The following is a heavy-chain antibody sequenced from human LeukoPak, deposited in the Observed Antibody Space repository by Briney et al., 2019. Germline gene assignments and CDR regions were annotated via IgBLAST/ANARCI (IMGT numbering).Heavy chain of an antibody. J-gene: IGHJ4*02. CDR1: GFTFSTYW. V-gene: IGHV3-7*01. Sequence: PGGSLRLSCAASGFTFSTYWMSWVRQTPEKGLEWVANIKQDESEKYYVDSVKGRFTISRDNAKNSLFLQMNSLRAEDTAVYYCARAGSFSSSYGISWDYWGQGALVAVSS. CDR2: IKQDESEK. D-gene: IGHD2-15*01. CDR3: ARAGSFSSSYGISWDY.